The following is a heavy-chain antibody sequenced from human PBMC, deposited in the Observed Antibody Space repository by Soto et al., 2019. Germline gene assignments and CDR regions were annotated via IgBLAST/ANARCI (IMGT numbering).Heavy chain of an antibody. V-gene: IGHV3-66*01. D-gene: IGHD4-17*01. CDR1: GFTFSSYA. CDR2: IYSEVTT. CDR3: ARAYGGRHFDY. Sequence: GGSLRLSCAASGFTFSSYAMSWVRQAPGKGLEWVSVIYSEVTTYYTDSVNGRFTISRDNSKNTLYLQMNSLRADDTAVYYCARAYGGRHFDYWGQGTLVTVSS. J-gene: IGHJ4*02.